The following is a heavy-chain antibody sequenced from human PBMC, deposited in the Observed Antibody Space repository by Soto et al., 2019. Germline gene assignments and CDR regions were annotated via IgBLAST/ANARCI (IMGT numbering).Heavy chain of an antibody. V-gene: IGHV5-51*01. D-gene: IGHD5-18*01. CDR2: IYPGDSDT. CDR3: ARLDGDTAMHSDY. J-gene: IGHJ4*02. CDR1: GYIFTSYW. Sequence: PGEPLKISCNGSGYIFTSYWIGWRRQMPGKGLEWMGIIYPGDSDTRYSPSFQGQVTISADKSISTAYLQWSGLKASDTAMYYCARLDGDTAMHSDYWGQGTLVTVSS.